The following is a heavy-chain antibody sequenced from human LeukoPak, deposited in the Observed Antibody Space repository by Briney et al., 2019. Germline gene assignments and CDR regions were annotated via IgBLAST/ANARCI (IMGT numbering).Heavy chain of an antibody. J-gene: IGHJ4*02. CDR1: GFIFNTNG. Sequence: PGGSLRLSCAISGFIFNTNGMNWVRQSPGKGPEWLATIAGGDESTYYADSVKGRFAISRDNSKNTVFLHMNSLRVEDTAVYYCARGVYWSLDYWGQGTPVTVSS. V-gene: IGHV3-23*01. CDR3: ARGVYWSLDY. CDR2: IAGGDEST. D-gene: IGHD1-1*01.